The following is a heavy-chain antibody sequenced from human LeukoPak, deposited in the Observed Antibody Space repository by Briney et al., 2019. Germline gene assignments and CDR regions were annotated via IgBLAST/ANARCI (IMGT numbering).Heavy chain of an antibody. CDR2: ISSSSSYI. CDR3: ARDSSNSGWYYDFWSGSDY. D-gene: IGHD3-3*01. J-gene: IGHJ4*02. CDR1: GFTFSSYS. V-gene: IGHV3-21*01. Sequence: GGSLRLSCAASGFTFSSYSMNWVRQAPGKGLEWVSSISSSSSYIYYADSVKGRFTISRDNSKNTLYLQMNSLRAEDTAVYYCARDSSNSGWYYDFWSGSDYWGQGTLVTVSS.